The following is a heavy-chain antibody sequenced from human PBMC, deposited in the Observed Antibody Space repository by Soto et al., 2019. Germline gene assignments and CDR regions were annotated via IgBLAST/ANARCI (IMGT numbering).Heavy chain of an antibody. D-gene: IGHD3-22*01. CDR2: ISYDGSNK. Sequence: GESLKISCAASGFTFSSYGMHWVRQAPGKGLEWVAVISYDGSNKYYADSVKGRFTISRDNSKNTLYLQMNSLRAEDTAVYYCAKESARYYDSSGYPTDYWGQGTLVTVSS. V-gene: IGHV3-30*18. CDR3: AKESARYYDSSGYPTDY. CDR1: GFTFSSYG. J-gene: IGHJ4*02.